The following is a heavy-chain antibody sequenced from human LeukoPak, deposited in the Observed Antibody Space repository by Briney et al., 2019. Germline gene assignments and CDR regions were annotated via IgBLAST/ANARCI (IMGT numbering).Heavy chain of an antibody. J-gene: IGHJ4*02. Sequence: PGGSLRLSCAASGFTFSTYTMMWVSQAPGKGLEWVALITGTSGGSTITTYYADSVKGRFTISRNNSKNTLFLQMNSLRDGDSAIYYCAKHPASGYCRGGWCSDSPFDSWGQGTLVTVSS. CDR3: AKHPASGYCRGGWCSDSPFDS. CDR1: GFTFSTYT. V-gene: IGHV3-23*01. CDR2: ITGTSGGSTITT. D-gene: IGHD2-15*01.